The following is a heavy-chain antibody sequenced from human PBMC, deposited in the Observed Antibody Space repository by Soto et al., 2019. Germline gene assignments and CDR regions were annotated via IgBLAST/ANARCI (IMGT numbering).Heavy chain of an antibody. Sequence: GGSLRLSCAASGFTFSTYGMQWVRQAPGKGLEWVAVISYDGYLKYYVDAVKGRFTVARDNSKNMLFLEMNSLRVEDTAVYFCAKDFKVSGSHYGTLNYYYGMDVWGQGTTVTVSS. J-gene: IGHJ6*02. CDR3: AKDFKVSGSHYGTLNYYYGMDV. CDR1: GFTFSTYG. V-gene: IGHV3-30*18. D-gene: IGHD3-10*01. CDR2: ISYDGYLK.